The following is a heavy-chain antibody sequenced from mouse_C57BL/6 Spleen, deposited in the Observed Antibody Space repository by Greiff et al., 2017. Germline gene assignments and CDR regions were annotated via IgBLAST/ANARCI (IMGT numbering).Heavy chain of an antibody. J-gene: IGHJ2*01. D-gene: IGHD1-1*01. CDR2: IDPSDSET. V-gene: IGHV1-52*01. Sequence: QVQLQQPGAELVRPGSSVKLSCKASGYTFTSYWMHWVKQRPIQGLEWIGNIDPSDSETHYNQKFKDKATLTVDKSSSTAYMQLSSLTSEDSAVYYCARGPYYGSSYPFDYWGQGTTLTVSS. CDR3: ARGPYYGSSYPFDY. CDR1: GYTFTSYW.